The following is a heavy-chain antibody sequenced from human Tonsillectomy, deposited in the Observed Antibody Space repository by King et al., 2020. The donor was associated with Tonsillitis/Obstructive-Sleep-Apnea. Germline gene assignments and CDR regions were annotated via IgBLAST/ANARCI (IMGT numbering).Heavy chain of an antibody. J-gene: IGHJ4*02. CDR3: AREEVRWYIVVVPPAIGNDY. CDR2: INHSGST. V-gene: IGHV4-34*01. Sequence: VQLQQWGAGLLKPSETLSLTCAVYGGSFSGYYWSWIRQPPGKGLEWIGEINHSGSTNYNPSLKSRVTISADTSKNQFSLRLSSVTAADTAVYYCAREEVRWYIVVVPPAIGNDYWGQGTLVTVSS. D-gene: IGHD2-2*02. CDR1: GGSFSGYY.